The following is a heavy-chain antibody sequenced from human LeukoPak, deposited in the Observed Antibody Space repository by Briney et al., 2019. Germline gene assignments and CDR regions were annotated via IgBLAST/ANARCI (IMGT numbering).Heavy chain of an antibody. CDR2: ISGSGGST. D-gene: IGHD4-23*01. J-gene: IGHJ4*02. CDR3: AGDYGGNSAPDY. Sequence: GGSLRLSCAASGFTFSSYAMSWVRQAPGKGLEWVSAISGSGGSTYYADSVKGRFAISRDNSKNTLYLQMNSLRAEDTAVYYCAGDYGGNSAPDYWGQGTLVTVSS. V-gene: IGHV3-23*01. CDR1: GFTFSSYA.